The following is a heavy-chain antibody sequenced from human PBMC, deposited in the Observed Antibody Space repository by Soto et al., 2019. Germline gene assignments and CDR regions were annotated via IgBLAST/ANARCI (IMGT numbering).Heavy chain of an antibody. CDR1: GFTFSSND. J-gene: IGHJ3*01. CDR2: IYSGGST. D-gene: IGHD3-22*01. V-gene: IGHV3-53*01. Sequence: EVQLVESGGGLIQPGGSLRLSCAASGFTFSSNDMNWVRQAPGKGLEWVSLIYSGGSTYYAHSVKGRFTISRDNSKNTLYLQMRSLRAEDTAVYYCATRPLLPGAPWGQGTMVSVSS. CDR3: ATRPLLPGAP.